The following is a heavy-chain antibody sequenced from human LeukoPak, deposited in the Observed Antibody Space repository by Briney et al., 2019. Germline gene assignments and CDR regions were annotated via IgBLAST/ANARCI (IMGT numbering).Heavy chain of an antibody. CDR2: IYYSGST. CDR3: ARPRMYYYDSSGYYHYHDAFDI. V-gene: IGHV4-39*01. J-gene: IGHJ3*02. D-gene: IGHD3-22*01. Sequence: SETLSLTCTVSGGSISSSSYYWGWIRQPPGKGLEWIGSIYYSGSTYYNPSLKSRVTISVDTPKNQFSLKLSSVTAADTAVYYCARPRMYYYDSSGYYHYHDAFDIWGQGTMVTVSS. CDR1: GGSISSSSYY.